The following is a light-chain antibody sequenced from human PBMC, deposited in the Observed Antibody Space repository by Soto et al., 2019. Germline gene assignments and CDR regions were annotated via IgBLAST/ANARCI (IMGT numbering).Light chain of an antibody. CDR2: VND. V-gene: IGLV1-40*01. CDR1: SSNIGAGSD. CDR3: SSYTNINTRACV. J-gene: IGLJ1*01. Sequence: QLVLTQPPSVSGAPGQRVTISCTGSSSNIGAGSDVHWYQQLPGEAPKLLIYVNDRRPSGVADRFSGSKSGTSASLAITGLQAEDEADYYCSSYTNINTRACVFGTGTQLTVL.